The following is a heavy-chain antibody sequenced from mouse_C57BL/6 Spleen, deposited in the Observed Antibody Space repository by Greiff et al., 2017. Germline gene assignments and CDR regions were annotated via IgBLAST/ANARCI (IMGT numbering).Heavy chain of an antibody. Sequence: VKLVESGPGLVAPSQSLSITCTVSGFSLTSYGVHWVRQPPGKGLEWLVVIWSDGSTTYNSALKSRLSISKDNSKSQVFLKMNSLQTDDTAMYYGARHAGLRAYYYAMDYWGQGTSVTVSS. CDR3: ARHAGLRAYYYAMDY. J-gene: IGHJ4*01. CDR1: GFSLTSYG. CDR2: IWSDGST. V-gene: IGHV2-6-1*01. D-gene: IGHD2-2*01.